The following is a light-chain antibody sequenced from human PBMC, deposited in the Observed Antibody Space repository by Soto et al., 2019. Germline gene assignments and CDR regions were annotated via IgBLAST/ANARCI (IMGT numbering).Light chain of an antibody. CDR1: QSVSSSY. CDR2: GAS. CDR3: QQYGSSPRYT. Sequence: EIGLTQSPGTLSLSPGERATLSCRASQSVSSSYLAWYQQKPGQAPRLLIYGASSRATGIPDRFSGSGSGTDFTLTISRQEPEDFAVYYCQQYGSSPRYTVGQGTKLEIK. J-gene: IGKJ2*01. V-gene: IGKV3-20*01.